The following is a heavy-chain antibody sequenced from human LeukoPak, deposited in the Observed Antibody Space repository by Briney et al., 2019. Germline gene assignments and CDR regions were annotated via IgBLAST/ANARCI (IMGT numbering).Heavy chain of an antibody. CDR3: ARVGGGVYYHGMDV. V-gene: IGHV3-53*01. D-gene: IGHD3-16*01. Sequence: PGGSLRLSCAASGFTVSSNYMSWVRQAPGRGLEWVSVIYSGGITYYADSVKGRFTISRDSSKNTLYLQMNSLRAEDTAVYYCARVGGGVYYHGMDVWGQGTTVTVS. CDR2: IYSGGIT. J-gene: IGHJ6*02. CDR1: GFTVSSNY.